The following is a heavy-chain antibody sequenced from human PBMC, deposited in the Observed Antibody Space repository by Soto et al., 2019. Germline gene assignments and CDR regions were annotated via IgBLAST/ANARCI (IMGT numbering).Heavy chain of an antibody. Sequence: QVQLVQSGAEMKKPGASVKVSCKASGYTFTGYYMHWVRQSPGPGLEWMGWINPNSGGTNYAQKFQGWVTMTRDTSIRTAYMELSRLRSDDTAVYYCARDSNGDQYYFDYWGQGTLVTVSS. CDR2: INPNSGGT. D-gene: IGHD4-17*01. V-gene: IGHV1-2*04. J-gene: IGHJ4*02. CDR3: ARDSNGDQYYFDY. CDR1: GYTFTGYY.